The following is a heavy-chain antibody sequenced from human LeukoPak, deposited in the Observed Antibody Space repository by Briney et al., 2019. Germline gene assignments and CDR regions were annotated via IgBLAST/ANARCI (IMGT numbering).Heavy chain of an antibody. CDR1: GGSISSGGYY. J-gene: IGHJ3*02. CDR2: IYYSGST. CDR3: ARSRRSGYARDAFDI. V-gene: IGHV4-31*03. Sequence: PSETLSLTCTVSGGSISSGGYYWSWIRQHPGKGLEWIGYIYYSGSTYYNPSLKSRVTISVDTSKNQFSLKLSFVTAADTAVYYCARSRRSGYARDAFDIWGQGTMVTVSS. D-gene: IGHD5-12*01.